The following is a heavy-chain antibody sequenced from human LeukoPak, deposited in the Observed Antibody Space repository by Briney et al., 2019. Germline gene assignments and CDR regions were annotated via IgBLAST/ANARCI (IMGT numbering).Heavy chain of an antibody. D-gene: IGHD3-10*01. CDR1: GGSISSYY. V-gene: IGHV4-59*01. CDR3: ARVSGSWYFDY. CDR2: IYYSGST. J-gene: IGHJ4*02. Sequence: SETLSLTCTVSGGSISSYYWSWIRQPPGKGLEWIGYIYYSGSTNYNPSLKSRVTISVDTSKNQFSLKLSSVTAADTAVYYCARVSGSWYFDYWGQGTLVTVSS.